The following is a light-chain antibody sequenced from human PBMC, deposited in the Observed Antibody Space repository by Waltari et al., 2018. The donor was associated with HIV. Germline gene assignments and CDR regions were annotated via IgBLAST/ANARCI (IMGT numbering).Light chain of an antibody. Sequence: DIQMTQSPPSLSASVGDRVTITCRTSQNINIYLSWYQYREGEAPRALIYTTSSLQSGVPSRFSGSGSGTHFTLIINSLQPEDFGTYYCQQSYSMPYTFGQGTKLEI. CDR1: QNINIY. CDR3: QQSYSMPYT. V-gene: IGKV1-39*01. J-gene: IGKJ2*01. CDR2: TTS.